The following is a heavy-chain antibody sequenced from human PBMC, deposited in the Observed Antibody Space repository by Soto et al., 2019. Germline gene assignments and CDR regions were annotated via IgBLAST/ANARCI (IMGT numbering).Heavy chain of an antibody. J-gene: IGHJ5*02. CDR2: IYDNGTT. Sequence: SETLSLTCTVSGASIRSGGYYWSWIRQDPGKGLEWLGYIYDNGTTYYNPSLKSRVSISRDTSKNQFSLKMTSLTAADTAIYYCASGQVGATTWFDPCGQGTKVT. D-gene: IGHD1-26*01. V-gene: IGHV4-31*03. CDR3: ASGQVGATTWFDP. CDR1: GASIRSGGYY.